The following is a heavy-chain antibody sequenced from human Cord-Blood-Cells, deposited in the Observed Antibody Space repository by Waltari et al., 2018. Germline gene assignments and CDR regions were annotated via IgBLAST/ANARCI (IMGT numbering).Heavy chain of an antibody. D-gene: IGHD4-17*01. CDR1: GYSISSGYY. Sequence: QVQLQESGPGLVKPSETLSLTCTVSGYSISSGYYWGWIRQPPGKGLEWIGSIYHSGSTYYNPSLKSRVTISVDTSKNQFSLKLSSVTAADTAVYYCARDHKSTTTVVFDYWGHGTLVTVSS. J-gene: IGHJ4*01. V-gene: IGHV4-38-2*02. CDR2: IYHSGST. CDR3: ARDHKSTTTVVFDY.